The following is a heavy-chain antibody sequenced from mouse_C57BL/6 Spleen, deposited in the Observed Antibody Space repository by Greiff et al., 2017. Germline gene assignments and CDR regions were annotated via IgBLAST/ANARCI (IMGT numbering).Heavy chain of an antibody. V-gene: IGHV1-50*01. CDR2: IDPSDSYT. J-gene: IGHJ4*01. Sequence: VQLKQPGAELVKPGASVKLSCKASGYTFTSYWMQWVKQRPGQGLEWIGEIDPSDSYTNYNQKFKGKATLTVDTSSSTAYMQLSSLTSEDSAVYYCARQDYYGSSSYAMDYWGQGTSVTVSS. CDR3: ARQDYYGSSSYAMDY. CDR1: GYTFTSYW. D-gene: IGHD1-1*01.